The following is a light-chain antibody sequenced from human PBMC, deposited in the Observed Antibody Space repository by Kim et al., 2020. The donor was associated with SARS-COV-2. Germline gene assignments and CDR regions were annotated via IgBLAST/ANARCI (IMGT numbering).Light chain of an antibody. CDR2: EDD. V-gene: IGLV6-57*01. CDR3: QSYDGTGWV. Sequence: GETLTISCTRTGGSIATGYVHWYQQRPGRSPTTVIYEDDQRPSGVPDRFSASVDSSSNAASLIISGLETEDEADYYCQSYDGTGWVFGGGTKRTVL. J-gene: IGLJ3*02. CDR1: GGSIATGY.